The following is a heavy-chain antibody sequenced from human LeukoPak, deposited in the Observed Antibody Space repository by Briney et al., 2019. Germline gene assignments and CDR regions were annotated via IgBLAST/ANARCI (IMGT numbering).Heavy chain of an antibody. CDR3: ARMCSSGLFDY. D-gene: IGHD6-19*01. CDR2: ISSSGTTI. V-gene: IGHV3-48*03. Sequence: GGSLRLSCAASGFTFSSYDMNWVRQAPGKGLEWVSYISSSGTTIYYADSVKGRFTISRDNAKNSLYLQMNSLRAEDTAVYYCARMCSSGLFDYWGQGTLVTVSS. CDR1: GFTFSSYD. J-gene: IGHJ4*02.